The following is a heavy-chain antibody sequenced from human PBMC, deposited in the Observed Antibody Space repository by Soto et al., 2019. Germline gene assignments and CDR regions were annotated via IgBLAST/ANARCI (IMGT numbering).Heavy chain of an antibody. J-gene: IGHJ4*02. CDR3: ARVPPRGYSGYELFDY. CDR2: IKQDGSEK. V-gene: IGHV3-7*04. D-gene: IGHD5-12*01. CDR1: GFTFSSYW. Sequence: PGGSLRLSCAASGFTFSSYWMSWVRQAPGKGLEWVANIKQDGSEKYYVDSVKGRFTISRDNAKNSLYLQMNSLRAEDTAVYYCARVPPRGYSGYELFDYGGQGTLVTVSS.